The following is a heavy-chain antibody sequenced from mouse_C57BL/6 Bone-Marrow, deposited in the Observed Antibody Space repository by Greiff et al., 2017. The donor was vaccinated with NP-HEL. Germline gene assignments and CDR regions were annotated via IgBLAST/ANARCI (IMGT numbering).Heavy chain of an antibody. J-gene: IGHJ4*01. CDR3: ARCGVVARSYYAMDY. CDR2: IYPGSGST. Sequence: QVQLQQPGAELVKPGASVKMSCKASGYTFTSYWITWVKQRPGKGLEWIGDIYPGSGSTNYNEKFKSKATLTVDTSSSTAYMQLSSLTSEDSAVYYCARCGVVARSYYAMDYWGQGTSVTVSS. CDR1: GYTFTSYW. D-gene: IGHD1-1*01. V-gene: IGHV1-55*01.